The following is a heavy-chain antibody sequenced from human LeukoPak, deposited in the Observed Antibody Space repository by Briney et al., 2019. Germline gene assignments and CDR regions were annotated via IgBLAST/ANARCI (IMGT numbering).Heavy chain of an antibody. CDR3: ARGAPVPAAMLWFDP. J-gene: IGHJ5*02. CDR1: CGSFSGYY. D-gene: IGHD2-2*01. CDR2: INQSGST. V-gene: IGHV4-34*01. Sequence: NPSATLSLACAVYCGSFSGYYWSWISQPPGKWLEWIGEINQSGSTNYNPSLKSRVTISGDTSKNHFSLKLSSVTAADTAVYYCARGAPVPAAMLWFDPWGQGTLVTVSS.